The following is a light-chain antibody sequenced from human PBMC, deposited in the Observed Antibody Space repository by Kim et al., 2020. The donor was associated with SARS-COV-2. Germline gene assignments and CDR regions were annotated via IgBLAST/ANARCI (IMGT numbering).Light chain of an antibody. CDR3: QSYDSSLSGHV. Sequence: QSVLTQPPSVSGAPGQRVTISCTGSSSNIGAGYHVHWYQQLPGTAPKLLIYGNINRPSGVPDRFSGSKSGTSASLAITGLQAEDEADYYCQSYDSSLSGHVFGTGTKVTVL. V-gene: IGLV1-40*01. CDR1: SSNIGAGYH. J-gene: IGLJ1*01. CDR2: GNI.